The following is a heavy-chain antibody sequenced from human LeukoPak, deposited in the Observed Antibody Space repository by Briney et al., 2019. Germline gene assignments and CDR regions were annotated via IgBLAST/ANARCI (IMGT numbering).Heavy chain of an antibody. CDR2: IYYSGST. CDR1: GGSISGHY. J-gene: IGHJ5*02. V-gene: IGHV4-59*08. CDR3: AGRGESYGDNGLYP. D-gene: IGHD1-26*01. Sequence: PSETLPLTCTVSGGSISGHYWSWLRQPPGKGLEWIGHIYYSGSTNYNPSLKSRVTISVDTSKKQFSLKVTSVTAAGTAGYYCAGRGESYGDNGLYPWGEGLLFSVSS.